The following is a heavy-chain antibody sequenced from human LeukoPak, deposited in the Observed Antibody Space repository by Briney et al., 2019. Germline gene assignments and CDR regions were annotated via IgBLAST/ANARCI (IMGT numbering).Heavy chain of an antibody. Sequence: PGGSLRLSCAASGFTFSNYAMTWVRQAPGKGLAWVSGINNSGGSTYYADSVKGRFTISRDNSKNTLYLQMNSLRAEDTAVYYCAKPPGLRRLDPWGQGTLVTVSS. CDR2: INNSGGST. J-gene: IGHJ5*02. V-gene: IGHV3-23*01. D-gene: IGHD5-12*01. CDR1: GFTFSNYA. CDR3: AKPPGLRRLDP.